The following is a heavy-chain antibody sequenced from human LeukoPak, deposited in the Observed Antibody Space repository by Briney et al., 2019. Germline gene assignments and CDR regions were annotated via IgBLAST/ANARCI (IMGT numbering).Heavy chain of an antibody. Sequence: GGSLRLSCVASGFTFGDYAMHWVRLVPGKGLEWVSGISWNSGSIGYADSVKGRFTISRDNAKNSLYLQMNSLRAEDMALYYCAKETATGHFDYWGQGTLVTVPS. CDR1: GFTFGDYA. CDR2: ISWNSGSI. V-gene: IGHV3-9*03. D-gene: IGHD6-13*01. J-gene: IGHJ4*02. CDR3: AKETATGHFDY.